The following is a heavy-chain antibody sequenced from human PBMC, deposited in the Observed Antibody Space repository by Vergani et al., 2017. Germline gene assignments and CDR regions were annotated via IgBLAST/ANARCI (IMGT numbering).Heavy chain of an antibody. V-gene: IGHV4-38-2*02. J-gene: IGHJ4*02. CDR2: INHSGST. Sequence: QVQLQESGPGLVKPSETLSLTCTVSGYSIRTNYYWGWIRQPTGKGLEWNGSINHSGSTYYNPSLKSRITMSVDTSKNQFSLRLSSVTAADTAMYYCAREGLHSGSGSYNDYWGQGTLVTVSS. D-gene: IGHD3-10*01. CDR3: AREGLHSGSGSYNDY. CDR1: GYSIRTNYY.